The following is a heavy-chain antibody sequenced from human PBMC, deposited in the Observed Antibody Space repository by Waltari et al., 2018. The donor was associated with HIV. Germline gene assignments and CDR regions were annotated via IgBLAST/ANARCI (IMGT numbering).Heavy chain of an antibody. J-gene: IGHJ6*02. CDR1: GGPISNGSYY. CDR3: ARGRFEGYILYYYYGMDV. CDR2: IYSGGNT. V-gene: IGHV4-61*02. Sequence: QVQLQESGPGLVKPSQTLSLTCTVSGGPISNGSYYWNWIRQPAGKGLEGIGRIYSGGNTNYNPPLKSRVTISVDTSKNQFSLKLSSVTAADTAVYYCARGRFEGYILYYYYGMDVWGQGTTVSVSS. D-gene: IGHD5-12*01.